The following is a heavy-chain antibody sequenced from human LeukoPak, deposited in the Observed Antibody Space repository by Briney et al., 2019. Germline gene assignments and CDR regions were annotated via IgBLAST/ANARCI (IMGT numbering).Heavy chain of an antibody. CDR2: IKQDGSEK. J-gene: IGHJ5*02. Sequence: GGSLRLSCAASGFTFSSYAMSWVRQAPGKGLEWVANIKQDGSEKYYVDSVKGRFTISRDNAKNSLYLQMNSLRAEDTAVYYCARLLHYYGSGSDREENWFDPWGQGTLVTVSS. CDR1: GFTFSSYA. CDR3: ARLLHYYGSGSDREENWFDP. V-gene: IGHV3-7*01. D-gene: IGHD3-10*01.